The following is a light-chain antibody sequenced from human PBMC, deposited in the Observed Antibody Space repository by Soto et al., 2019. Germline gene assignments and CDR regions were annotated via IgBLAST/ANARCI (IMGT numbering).Light chain of an antibody. J-gene: IGKJ1*01. CDR2: GAS. CDR1: QSVSNS. V-gene: IGKV3-15*01. CDR3: QQYSKWPCT. Sequence: EIVMTQYPATLSVSPGERDTLSCRASQSVSNSLAWHQQKPGQGPRLLIYGASTRATGIPARFSGSRSGTDFTLTISSLQSEDFAVYYFQQYSKWPCTFGQATKVQI.